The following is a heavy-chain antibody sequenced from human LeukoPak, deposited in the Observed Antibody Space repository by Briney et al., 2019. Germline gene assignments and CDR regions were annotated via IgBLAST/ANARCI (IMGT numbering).Heavy chain of an antibody. Sequence: AGGSLRLSCAASGFTFSDYHMSWIRQAPGKGLEWVSYISSSSSYTNYADSVKGRFTISRDNAKNSLYLQMNSLRAEDTAVYYCARSGPSAIDYWGQGTLVTVSS. V-gene: IGHV3-11*06. CDR1: GFTFSDYH. D-gene: IGHD3-10*01. J-gene: IGHJ4*02. CDR3: ARSGPSAIDY. CDR2: ISSSSSYT.